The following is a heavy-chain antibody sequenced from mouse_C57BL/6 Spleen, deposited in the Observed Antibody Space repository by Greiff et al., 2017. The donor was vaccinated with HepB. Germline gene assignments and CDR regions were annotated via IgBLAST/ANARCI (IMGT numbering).Heavy chain of an antibody. CDR2: IDPSDSYT. V-gene: IGHV1-50*01. D-gene: IGHD1-1*01. CDR3: ARGSWDYGSSRHCYFDV. J-gene: IGHJ1*03. CDR1: GYTFTSYW. Sequence: QVQLQESGAELVKPGASVKLSCKASGYTFTSYWMQWVKQRPGQGLEWIGEIDPSDSYTNYNQKFKGKATLTVDTSSSTAYMQLSSLTSEDSAVYYGARGSWDYGSSRHCYFDVWGTGTTVTVSS.